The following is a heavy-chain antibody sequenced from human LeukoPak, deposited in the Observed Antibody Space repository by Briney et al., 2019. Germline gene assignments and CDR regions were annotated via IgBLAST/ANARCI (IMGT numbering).Heavy chain of an antibody. CDR3: ARVPPGNYYYYYGMDV. V-gene: IGHV1-2*02. CDR1: GYTFTGYY. J-gene: IGHJ6*02. Sequence: ASVKVSCKASGYTFTGYYMHWVRQAPGQGLEWMGWINPNSGGTNYAQKFQGRVTMTGDTSISTAYMELSRLRSDDTAVYYCARVPPGNYYYYYGMDVWGQGTTVTVSS. D-gene: IGHD2-2*01. CDR2: INPNSGGT.